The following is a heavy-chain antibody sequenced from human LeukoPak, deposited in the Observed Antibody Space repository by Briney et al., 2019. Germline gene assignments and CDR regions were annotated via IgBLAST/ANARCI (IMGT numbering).Heavy chain of an antibody. J-gene: IGHJ6*03. Sequence: PSETLSLTCTVSGGSISSYYWSWIRQPAGKGLEWIGRIYTSGSTNYNPSLESRVTMSVDTSKNQFSLKLSSVTAADTAVYYCARGNSSSWYYYYYYMDVWGKGTTVTVSS. D-gene: IGHD6-13*01. CDR2: IYTSGST. CDR1: GGSISSYY. V-gene: IGHV4-4*07. CDR3: ARGNSSSWYYYYYYMDV.